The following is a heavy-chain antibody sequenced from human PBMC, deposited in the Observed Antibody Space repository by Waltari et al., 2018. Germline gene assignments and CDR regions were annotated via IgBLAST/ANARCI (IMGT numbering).Heavy chain of an antibody. V-gene: IGHV3-48*03. CDR1: GFSISENG. Sequence: EVHLVESGGDLVQPGGSLRLSCATSGFSISENGMNWVRQAPGKGLEWVSYISGTATTISYADSVRGRFTISRDTANNSLFLQMNNLRADDTGVYYCARQFAYWGQGALVTVSS. J-gene: IGHJ4*02. CDR2: ISGTATTI. CDR3: ARQFAY.